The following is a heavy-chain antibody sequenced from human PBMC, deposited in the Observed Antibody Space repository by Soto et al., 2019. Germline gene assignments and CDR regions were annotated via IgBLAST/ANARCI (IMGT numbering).Heavy chain of an antibody. CDR3: AREPMVRAAHGFDI. CDR2: INPNSVGT. J-gene: IGHJ3*02. V-gene: IGHV1-2*02. D-gene: IGHD3-10*01. CDR1: GYTFTGHY. Sequence: VKVSCKASGYTFTGHYMHWVRQAPGQGLEWMGWINPNSVGTNYAQKFQGRVTMTRDTSISTAYMELSRLRSDDTAVYYCAREPMVRAAHGFDIWGQGTMVTVS.